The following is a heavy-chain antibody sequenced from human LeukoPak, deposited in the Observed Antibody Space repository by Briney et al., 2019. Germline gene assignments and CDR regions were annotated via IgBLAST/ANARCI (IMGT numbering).Heavy chain of an antibody. CDR3: ARVYGYSYGAYYFDY. Sequence: GASVKVSCKASGYTFTGYYMHWVRQAPGQGLEWMGWINPNSGGTNYAQKFQGRVTMTRDTSISTAYMELSRLRSDDTAVYYCARVYGYSYGAYYFDYWGQGTLVTVSS. V-gene: IGHV1-2*02. CDR2: INPNSGGT. D-gene: IGHD5-18*01. CDR1: GYTFTGYY. J-gene: IGHJ4*02.